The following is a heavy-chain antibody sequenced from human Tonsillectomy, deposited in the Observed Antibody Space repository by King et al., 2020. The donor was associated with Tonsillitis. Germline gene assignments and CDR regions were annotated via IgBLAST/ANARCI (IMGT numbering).Heavy chain of an antibody. J-gene: IGHJ6*02. CDR1: GFTVSTNY. CDR3: ARDGDGDCRACLDV. D-gene: IGHD2-21*02. Sequence: VQLVESGGSLVQPGGSLRLSCAASGFTVSTNYMSWVRQAPGRGLEWVSVIYRGGSTDYADSVKGRFTISRDNSKNTLYLQMSSLRVDDTAVYYCARDGDGDCRACLDVWGQETTVTVSS. V-gene: IGHV3-66*01. CDR2: IYRGGST.